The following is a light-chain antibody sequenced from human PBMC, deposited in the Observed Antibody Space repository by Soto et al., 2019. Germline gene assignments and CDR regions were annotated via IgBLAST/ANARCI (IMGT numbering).Light chain of an antibody. CDR3: CSFAGSSTPDV. J-gene: IGLJ1*01. Sequence: QSVLTQPSSVSGSPGQSVTISCTGTSSDVGRYNYVSWYQQHPGKVPKLMIYDVTKRPSGVPDRFSGSKSGNTASLTISGLQVDDEADYYCCSFAGSSTPDVFGTGTKLTVL. CDR1: SSDVGRYNY. V-gene: IGLV2-11*01. CDR2: DVT.